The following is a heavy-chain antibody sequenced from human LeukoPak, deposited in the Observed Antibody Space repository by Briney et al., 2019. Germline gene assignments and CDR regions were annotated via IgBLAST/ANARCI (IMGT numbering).Heavy chain of an antibody. Sequence: GGSLRLSCAASGFTFSNAWMSWVRQAPGKGLEWVGRIKSKTDGGTTDYAAPVKGRFTISRDDSKNTLYLQMNSLKTEDTAVYYCTGDDYGDYPDDYWGQGTLVTVSS. CDR2: IKSKTDGGTT. J-gene: IGHJ4*02. CDR1: GFTFSNAW. CDR3: TGDDYGDYPDDY. V-gene: IGHV3-15*01. D-gene: IGHD4-17*01.